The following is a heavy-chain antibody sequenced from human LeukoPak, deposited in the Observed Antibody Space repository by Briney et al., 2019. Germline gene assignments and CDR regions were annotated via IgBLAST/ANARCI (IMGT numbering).Heavy chain of an antibody. CDR1: GFTFSSYE. CDR2: ISSSDSTI. V-gene: IGHV3-48*03. CDR3: ARDYDFWSGFPPLFDY. D-gene: IGHD3-3*01. Sequence: TGGSLRLSCAASGFTFSSYEMNWVRQAPGKGLEWASYISSSDSTIYYAESVKGRFTISRDNAKNSLYLQMNSLRAEDTAVYYCARDYDFWSGFPPLFDYWGQGTLVTVSS. J-gene: IGHJ4*02.